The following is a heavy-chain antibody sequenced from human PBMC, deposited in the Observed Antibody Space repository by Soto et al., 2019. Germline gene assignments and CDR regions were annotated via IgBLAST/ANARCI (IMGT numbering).Heavy chain of an antibody. J-gene: IGHJ4*01. Sequence: QVQLVQSGAEVKKPGSSVKVSCKASGGTFSSYPISWVRQAPGQGREWMGRIIPILAITVYAMKFQGRVKITAEKPTRRAYMEPSSLSSDDTAVYYCATPTSTGTTIGYYFDYWGHGTLVTVSS. D-gene: IGHD1-7*01. CDR1: GGTFSSYP. CDR2: IIPILAIT. CDR3: ATPTSTGTTIGYYFDY. V-gene: IGHV1-69*02.